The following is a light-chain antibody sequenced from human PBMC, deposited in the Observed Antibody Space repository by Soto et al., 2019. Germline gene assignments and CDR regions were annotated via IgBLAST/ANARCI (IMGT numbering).Light chain of an antibody. CDR1: EDSRTS. CDR2: GAS. CDR3: QHYNNLPPFT. Sequence: DVQMTQSPSSLSASVGARVSITCPASEDSRTSLSWFQHKPGIAPKILIYGASYLETGVPSRFRGSGSGTDFSLTISSLQPEDISANYRQHYNNLPPFTCGPGTIVDIK. V-gene: IGKV1-33*01. J-gene: IGKJ3*01.